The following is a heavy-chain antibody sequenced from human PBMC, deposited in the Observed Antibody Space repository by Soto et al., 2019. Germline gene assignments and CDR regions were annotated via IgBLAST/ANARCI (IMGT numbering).Heavy chain of an antibody. J-gene: IGHJ3*02. CDR2: IYYSGST. V-gene: IGHV4-39*01. CDR3: ARQRYDSSGYLTPDAFDI. CDR1: GGSISSSSYY. D-gene: IGHD3-22*01. Sequence: QLQLQESGPGLVKPSETLSLTCTVSGGSISSSSYYWGWIRQPPGKGLEWIGSIYYSGSTYYNPSLKSRVTISVDTSKNQFSLKLSSVTAADTAVYYCARQRYDSSGYLTPDAFDIWGQGTMVTVSS.